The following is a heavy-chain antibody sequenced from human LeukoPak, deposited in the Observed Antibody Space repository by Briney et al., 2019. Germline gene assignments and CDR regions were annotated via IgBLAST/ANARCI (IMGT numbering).Heavy chain of an antibody. CDR3: ATMTTVTSGGDY. CDR1: GFTFNSYT. CDR2: TSSTSSYI. J-gene: IGHJ4*02. D-gene: IGHD4-17*01. Sequence: GGSLRLSCVASGFTFNSYTMSWVRQAPGKGLEWVSSTSSTSSYIYYADSVKGRFTISRDNAKNSLYLQMNSLRAEDTAVYYCATMTTVTSGGDYWGQGTLVTVSS. V-gene: IGHV3-21*01.